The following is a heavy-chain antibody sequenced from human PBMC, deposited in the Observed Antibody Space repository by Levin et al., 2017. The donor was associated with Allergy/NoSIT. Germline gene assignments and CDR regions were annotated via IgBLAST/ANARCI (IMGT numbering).Heavy chain of an antibody. CDR1: GYTFTSYY. CDR3: ARELFRIYYFGSGSYLDY. J-gene: IGHJ4*02. D-gene: IGHD3-10*01. Sequence: GESLKISCKASGYTFTSYYLHWVRQAPGQGLEWMGIVNPNAGTTTYTQKFQGRVTMTRDTSTSTVYMELSSLISEDTAVYYCARELFRIYYFGSGSYLDYWGQGTLVTVSS. CDR2: VNPNAGTT. V-gene: IGHV1-46*03.